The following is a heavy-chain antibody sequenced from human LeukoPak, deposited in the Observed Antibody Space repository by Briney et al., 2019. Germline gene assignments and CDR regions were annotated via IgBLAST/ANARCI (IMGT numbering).Heavy chain of an antibody. CDR1: GFTFDNYA. CDR3: ARSFDGCFDY. CDR2: IGTAGDT. V-gene: IGHV3-13*01. Sequence: PGGSLRLSCAASGFTFDNYAMHWVRQAPGKGLEWVSAIGTAGDTYYPGSVKGRFTISRENAKNSLYLQMNSLRAGDTAVYYCARSFDGCFDYWGQGTLVTVSS. D-gene: IGHD3-10*01. J-gene: IGHJ4*02.